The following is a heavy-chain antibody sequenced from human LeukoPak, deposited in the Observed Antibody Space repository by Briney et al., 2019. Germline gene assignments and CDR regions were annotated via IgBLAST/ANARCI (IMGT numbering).Heavy chain of an antibody. D-gene: IGHD3-22*01. V-gene: IGHV3-15*01. CDR1: GFTFSNAW. Sequence: GGSLRLSCAASGFTFSNAWMSRVRQAPGKGLEWVGRIKSKTDGGTTDYAAPVKGRFTISRDDSKNTLYLQMNSLKTEDTAVYYCTTGLLDTMIVARPRNDYWGQGTLVTVSS. J-gene: IGHJ4*02. CDR2: IKSKTDGGTT. CDR3: TTGLLDTMIVARPRNDY.